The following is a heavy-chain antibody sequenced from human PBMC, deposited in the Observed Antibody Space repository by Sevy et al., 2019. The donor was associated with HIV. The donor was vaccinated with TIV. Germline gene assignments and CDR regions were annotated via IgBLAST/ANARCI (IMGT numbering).Heavy chain of an antibody. J-gene: IGHJ3*02. Sequence: ASVKVSGKASGYTFTSYDINWVRQATGQGLEWMGWMNPNSGNTGYAQKFQGRVTMTRNTSISTAYMKLSSLRSEDTAVYYRARSGPGGVRGVQAFDIWGQGTMVTVSS. CDR1: GYTFTSYD. CDR2: MNPNSGNT. CDR3: ARSGPGGVRGVQAFDI. V-gene: IGHV1-8*01. D-gene: IGHD3-10*01.